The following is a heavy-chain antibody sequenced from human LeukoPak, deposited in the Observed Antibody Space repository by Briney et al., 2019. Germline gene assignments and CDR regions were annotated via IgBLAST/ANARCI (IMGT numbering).Heavy chain of an antibody. D-gene: IGHD2-15*01. CDR2: ISGSGGST. V-gene: IGHV3-23*01. Sequence: PGGSLRLSCAASGFTFSSYAMSWVRQAPGKGLEWVSAISGSGGSTYYADSVKGRFTISRDNAKNSLYLQMNSLRAEDTAVYYCARDRSAHPPPRYFDYWGQGTLVTVSS. CDR1: GFTFSSYA. CDR3: ARDRSAHPPPRYFDY. J-gene: IGHJ4*02.